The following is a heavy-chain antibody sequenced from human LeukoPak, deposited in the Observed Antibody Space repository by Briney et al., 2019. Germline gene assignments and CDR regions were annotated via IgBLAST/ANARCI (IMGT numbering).Heavy chain of an antibody. V-gene: IGHV1-18*01. Sequence: ASVKVSCKASGYTFTIYGISWVRQAPGQGLEWMGWISAYNGNTNYAQKLQGRVTMTTDTSTSTAYMGLRSLRSDDTAVYYCARVLSSDDYYGSGSYSYYFDYWGQGTLVTVSS. CDR2: ISAYNGNT. CDR1: GYTFTIYG. CDR3: ARVLSSDDYYGSGSYSYYFDY. J-gene: IGHJ4*02. D-gene: IGHD3-10*01.